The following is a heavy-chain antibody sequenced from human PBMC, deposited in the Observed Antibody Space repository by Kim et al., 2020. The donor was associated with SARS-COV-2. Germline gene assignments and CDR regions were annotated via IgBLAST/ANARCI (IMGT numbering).Heavy chain of an antibody. Sequence: GGSLRLSCAASGFTFSSYDMHWVRQATGKGLEWVSAIGTAGDTYYPGSVKGRFTISRENAKNSLYLQMNSLGAGDTAVYYCARGGSGYARGNWYFDLWGRGTLVTVSS. CDR1: GFTFSSYD. D-gene: IGHD5-12*01. J-gene: IGHJ2*01. CDR2: IGTAGDT. CDR3: ARGGSGYARGNWYFDL. V-gene: IGHV3-13*01.